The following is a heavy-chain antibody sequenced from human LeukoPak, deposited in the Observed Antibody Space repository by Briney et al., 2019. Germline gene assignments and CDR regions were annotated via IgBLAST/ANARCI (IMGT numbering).Heavy chain of an antibody. CDR2: ISSSSSTI. CDR1: GFTFSSYS. D-gene: IGHD1-7*01. Sequence: GGSLRLSCAASGFTFSSYSMNWVRQAPGKGLEWVSYISSSSSTIYYADSVKGRFTISRDNAKNSLYLQMNSLRAEDTAIYYCAREDDWNYEDYWGQGTLVTVSS. CDR3: AREDDWNYEDY. J-gene: IGHJ4*02. V-gene: IGHV3-48*04.